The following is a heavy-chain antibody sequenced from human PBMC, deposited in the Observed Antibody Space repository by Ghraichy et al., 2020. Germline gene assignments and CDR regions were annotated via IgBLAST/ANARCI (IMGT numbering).Heavy chain of an antibody. Sequence: GGSLRLSCAASGFTVSSNYMSWVRQAPGKGLEWVSVIYSGGSTYYADSVKGRFTISRHNSKNTLYLQMNSLRAEDTAVYYCARGREVYDFWSGNPWFDPWGQGTLVTVSS. D-gene: IGHD3-3*01. V-gene: IGHV3-53*04. CDR2: IYSGGST. CDR3: ARGREVYDFWSGNPWFDP. J-gene: IGHJ5*02. CDR1: GFTVSSNY.